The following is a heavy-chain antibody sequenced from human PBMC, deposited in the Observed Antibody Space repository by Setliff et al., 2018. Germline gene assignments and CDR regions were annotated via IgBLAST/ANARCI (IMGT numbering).Heavy chain of an antibody. CDR1: GGSISSYY. Sequence: SETLSLTCTVSGGSISSYYWNWIRQPPGKGLEWIGYIHYSGSPDYHPSLKSRVSTSVDTSQNQISLKLSSVTAADTAVYYCARTMYSSSWYGAFDIWGQGTMVTVSS. V-gene: IGHV4-59*01. J-gene: IGHJ3*02. D-gene: IGHD6-13*01. CDR3: ARTMYSSSWYGAFDI. CDR2: IHYSGSP.